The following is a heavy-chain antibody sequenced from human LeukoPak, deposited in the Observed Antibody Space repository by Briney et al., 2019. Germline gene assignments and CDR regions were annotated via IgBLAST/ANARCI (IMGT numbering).Heavy chain of an antibody. CDR2: IQYDGSDT. V-gene: IGHV3-30*02. CDR1: GFTFSSYG. J-gene: IGHJ6*03. D-gene: IGHD2-15*01. Sequence: PGGSLRFSCAASGFTFSSYGMYWVRQAPGKGLEWVAFIQYDGSDTYYTDSMKGRFTISRDNSKNTLFLQMNNLRAEDTALYYCAKRDCSGSGCGYYYMGVWGKGTTVTVSS. CDR3: AKRDCSGSGCGYYYMGV.